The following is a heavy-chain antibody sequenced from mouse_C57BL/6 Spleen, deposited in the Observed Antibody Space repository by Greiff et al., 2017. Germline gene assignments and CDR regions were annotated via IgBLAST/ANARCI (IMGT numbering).Heavy chain of an antibody. Sequence: EVKLVESGGDLVKPGGSLKLSCAASGFTFSSYGMSWVRQTPDKRLEWVATISSGGSYTYYPDSVKGRFTISRDNAKNTLYLQMSSLKSEDTAMYYCARRAWEAWFAYWGQGTLVTVSA. D-gene: IGHD4-1*01. CDR1: GFTFSSYG. J-gene: IGHJ3*01. CDR3: ARRAWEAWFAY. CDR2: ISSGGSYT. V-gene: IGHV5-6*02.